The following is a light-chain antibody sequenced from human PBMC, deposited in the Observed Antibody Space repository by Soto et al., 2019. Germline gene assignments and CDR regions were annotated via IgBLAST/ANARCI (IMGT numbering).Light chain of an antibody. Sequence: QSALTQPASVSGSPGQSITISCTGTSSDVGGYNFVSWYQQHPGKAPKLMIYEGSKRPSGVSNRFSGSKSGNTASLTISGLQAEDEADYYCCSYAGSSTYVFGTATKLTVL. CDR1: SSDVGGYNF. CDR3: CSYAGSSTYV. CDR2: EGS. V-gene: IGLV2-23*01. J-gene: IGLJ1*01.